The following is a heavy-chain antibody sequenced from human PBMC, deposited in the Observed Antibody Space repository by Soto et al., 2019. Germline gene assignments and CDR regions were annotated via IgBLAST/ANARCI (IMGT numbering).Heavy chain of an antibody. D-gene: IGHD6-19*01. V-gene: IGHV3-23*01. CDR1: GFTFSSYA. CDR2: ISGSGDST. J-gene: IGHJ4*01. CDR3: ARRGHGWLFAY. Sequence: GGSLRLSCAASGFTFSSYAMNWVRQAPGKGLEWVSVISGSGDSTYYADSVKGRFTISRDNSKNTLYLQMNSLRAEDTAVYYCARRGHGWLFAYRGQGTLDIGSS.